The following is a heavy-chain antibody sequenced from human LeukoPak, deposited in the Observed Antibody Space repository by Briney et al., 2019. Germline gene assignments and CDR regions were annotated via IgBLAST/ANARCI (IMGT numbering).Heavy chain of an antibody. V-gene: IGHV1-18*01. CDR1: GYTFTSYG. D-gene: IGHD4-23*01. CDR2: ISAYNGNT. J-gene: IGHJ4*02. Sequence: ASVKVSCKASGYTFTSYGISWVRQAPGQGLEWMGWISAYNGNTNYAQQLQGRVTMTTDTSTSTGYMELRRLRSDDTAVYYCARGERSYGGNTVDFDYWGKGTLVTVYS. CDR3: ARGERSYGGNTVDFDY.